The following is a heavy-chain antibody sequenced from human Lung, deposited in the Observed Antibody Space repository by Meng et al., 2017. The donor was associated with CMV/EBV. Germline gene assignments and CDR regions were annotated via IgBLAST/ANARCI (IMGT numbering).Heavy chain of an antibody. D-gene: IGHD3-3*01. CDR2: ITDSGGST. CDR1: FTFSSYA. CDR3: AKDQSPIWNGYCNWFDP. Sequence: FTFSSYAMSWVRQAPGKGLEWVSVITDSGGSTYYADSVKGRFTISRDNSKNTLYLQMNSLRADDTAVYYCAKDQSPIWNGYCNWFDPWGQGTLVTVSS. J-gene: IGHJ5*02. V-gene: IGHV3-23*01.